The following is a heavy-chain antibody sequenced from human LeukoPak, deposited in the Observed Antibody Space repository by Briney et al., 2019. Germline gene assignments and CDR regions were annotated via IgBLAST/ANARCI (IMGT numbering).Heavy chain of an antibody. Sequence: GGSLRLSCAASGFTFSSYSMNWVRQAPGKGLEWVSSISSSSSYIYYADSVKGRFTISRDNAKNSLYLQMNSLRAEDTAVYYCARDSGYYDILTGYYMAHYYYYMDVWGKGTTVTVSS. CDR2: ISSSSSYI. V-gene: IGHV3-21*01. J-gene: IGHJ6*03. CDR3: ARDSGYYDILTGYYMAHYYYYMDV. D-gene: IGHD3-9*01. CDR1: GFTFSSYS.